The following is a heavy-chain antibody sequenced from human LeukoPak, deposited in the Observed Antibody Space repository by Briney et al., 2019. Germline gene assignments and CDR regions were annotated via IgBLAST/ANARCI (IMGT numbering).Heavy chain of an antibody. D-gene: IGHD3-3*01. CDR3: AKVLGFDNPSGYNY. CDR1: GFTFSDYS. J-gene: IGHJ4*02. Sequence: RGSLRLSCAASGFTFSDYSMNWVRQAPGKGLEWVSYITGNSVTRFYADSVKGRFTISRDNAKNSLSLQLNSLRAEDTAVYYCAKVLGFDNPSGYNYWGQGTLVTVSS. V-gene: IGHV3-48*01. CDR2: ITGNSVTR.